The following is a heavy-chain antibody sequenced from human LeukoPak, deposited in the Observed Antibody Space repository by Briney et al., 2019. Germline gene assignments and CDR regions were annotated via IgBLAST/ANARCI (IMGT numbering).Heavy chain of an antibody. J-gene: IGHJ4*02. CDR2: IIPILGIA. Sequence: ASVKVSCKASGGTFSSYAISWVRQAPGQGLERMGRIIPILGIANYAQKFQGRVTITADKSTSTAYMELSSLRSEDTAVYYCAPSGGGDPLDYWGQGTLVTVSS. CDR1: GGTFSSYA. D-gene: IGHD2-21*01. CDR3: APSGGGDPLDY. V-gene: IGHV1-69*04.